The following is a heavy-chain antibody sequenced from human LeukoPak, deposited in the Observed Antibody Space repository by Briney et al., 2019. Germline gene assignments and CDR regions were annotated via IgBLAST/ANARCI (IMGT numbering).Heavy chain of an antibody. D-gene: IGHD5-12*01. V-gene: IGHV4-31*03. J-gene: IGHJ4*02. Sequence: PSQTLSLTCTVSGGSISSGGYYWSWIRQHPGKGLEWIGYIYYSGSTYYNPSLKSRVTISVDTSKNQFSLKLSSVTAADTAVYYCARGYSDTTTSRYYFDYWGQGTLVTVSS. CDR2: IYYSGST. CDR1: GGSISSGGYY. CDR3: ARGYSDTTTSRYYFDY.